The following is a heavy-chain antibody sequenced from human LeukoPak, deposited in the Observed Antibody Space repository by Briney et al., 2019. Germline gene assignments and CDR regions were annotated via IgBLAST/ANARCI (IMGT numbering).Heavy chain of an antibody. CDR3: ARGQGSAAAGTFYYYYYGMDV. D-gene: IGHD6-13*01. Sequence: SETLSLTCVVYGESFSAYYWSLIRQPPGKGLEWIGEMNHSGSTNYNPSLKSRVTISVDTSKNQFSLKLSSVTAADTAVYYCARGQGSAAAGTFYYYYYGMDVWGQGTTVTVSS. CDR2: MNHSGST. CDR1: GESFSAYY. V-gene: IGHV4-34*01. J-gene: IGHJ6*02.